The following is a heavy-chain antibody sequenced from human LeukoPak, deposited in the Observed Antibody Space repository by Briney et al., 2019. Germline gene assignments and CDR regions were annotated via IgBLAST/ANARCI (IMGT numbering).Heavy chain of an antibody. D-gene: IGHD1-26*01. CDR3: AKDLGRYRNNYFDY. J-gene: IGHJ4*02. CDR2: IYSGGST. Sequence: PGGSLRLSCAASGFTVSSSYMSWVRQAPGKGLEWVSVIYSGGSTYYADSVKGRFTISRDDSKNTLYLQMNSLRAEDTAVYYCAKDLGRYRNNYFDYWGQGTLVTVSS. V-gene: IGHV3-53*01. CDR1: GFTVSSSY.